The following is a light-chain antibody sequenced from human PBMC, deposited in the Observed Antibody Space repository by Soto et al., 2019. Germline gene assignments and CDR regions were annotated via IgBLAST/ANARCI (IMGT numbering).Light chain of an antibody. CDR3: SSYTTSSTLV. J-gene: IGLJ1*01. CDR1: SSDIGGYNY. CDR2: EVN. Sequence: QSALTQPASVSASPGQSITISCTGTSSDIGGYNYVSWYQQRPDKAPKLMIYEVNNRPSGVSDRFSGSKSGNTASLTISRLRPEDEADYYCSSYTTSSTLVFGTGTKVTVL. V-gene: IGLV2-14*01.